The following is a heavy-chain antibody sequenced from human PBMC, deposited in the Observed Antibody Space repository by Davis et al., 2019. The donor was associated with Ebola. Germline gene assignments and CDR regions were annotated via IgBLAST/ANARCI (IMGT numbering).Heavy chain of an antibody. J-gene: IGHJ6*02. V-gene: IGHV2-5*02. CDR3: ARIAQYSSGWYGYYGMDV. CDR2: IYWDDDK. D-gene: IGHD6-19*01. CDR1: GFSLSTSGVG. Sequence: SGPTLVKPTQTLTLTCTFSGFSLSTSGVGVGWIRQPPGKALEWLALIYWDDDKRYSPSLKSRLTITKDTSKSQVVLTMTNMDPVDTATYYCARIAQYSSGWYGYYGMDVWGQGTTVTVSS.